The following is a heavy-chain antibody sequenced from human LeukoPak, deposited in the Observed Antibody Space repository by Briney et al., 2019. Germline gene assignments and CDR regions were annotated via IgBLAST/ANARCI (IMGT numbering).Heavy chain of an antibody. J-gene: IGHJ4*02. V-gene: IGHV4-39*01. CDR3: ARGSYFDY. Sequence: SETLSLTCTLSGGSIISSNHYWAWIRQPPGKGLESIGIIYYSGSTYYNPSLQSRLTISVDTSKNQVSLKLTSVTAADTAVYYCARGSYFDYWGQGTLVTVSS. CDR2: IYYSGST. CDR1: GGSIISSNHY.